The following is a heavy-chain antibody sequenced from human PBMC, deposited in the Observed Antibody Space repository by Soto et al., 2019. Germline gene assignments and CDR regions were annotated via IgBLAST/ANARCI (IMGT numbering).Heavy chain of an antibody. V-gene: IGHV3-7*01. CDR1: GFTFSSDW. D-gene: IGHD5-12*01. CDR2: IKQDGSEK. J-gene: IGHJ4*02. CDR3: AIVFGYSGYVSNFDY. Sequence: EVQLVESGGGLVQPGGSLRLSCAASGFTFSSDWMSWVRQAPGKGLEWVANIKQDGSEKYYVDSVKGRFTISRDNAKNSLYLQMNSLRAEDTAVYYCAIVFGYSGYVSNFDYWGQGTLVTVSS.